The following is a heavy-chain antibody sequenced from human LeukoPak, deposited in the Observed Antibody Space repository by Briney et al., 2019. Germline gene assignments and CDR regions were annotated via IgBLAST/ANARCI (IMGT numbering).Heavy chain of an antibody. CDR1: GYTITGYY. J-gene: IGHJ4*02. D-gene: IGHD3-3*01. CDR2: INPNSGGT. V-gene: IGHV1-2*02. CDR3: ARGYDFWSGYYFDY. Sequence: ASVKVSCKASGYTITGYYMHWVRQAPGQGLEWMGWINPNSGGTNYAQKFQGRVTMTRDTSISTAYMELSRLRSDDTAVYYCARGYDFWSGYYFDYWGQGTLVTVSS.